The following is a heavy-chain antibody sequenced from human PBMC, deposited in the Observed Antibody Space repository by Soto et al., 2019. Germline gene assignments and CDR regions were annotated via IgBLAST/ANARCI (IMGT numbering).Heavy chain of an antibody. D-gene: IGHD2-8*01. J-gene: IGHJ6*02. CDR3: ARTDIVLMVYAIPADYYYYGMDV. Sequence: SVKVSCKASGGTFSSYAISWVRQAPGQGLEWMGGIIPIFGTANYAQKFQGRVTITADESTSTAYMELSSLRSEDTAVYYCARTDIVLMVYAIPADYYYYGMDVWGQGTTVTV. V-gene: IGHV1-69*13. CDR1: GGTFSSYA. CDR2: IIPIFGTA.